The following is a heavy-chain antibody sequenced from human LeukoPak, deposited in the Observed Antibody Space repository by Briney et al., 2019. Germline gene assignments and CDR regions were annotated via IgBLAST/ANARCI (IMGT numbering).Heavy chain of an antibody. D-gene: IGHD3-3*01. Sequence: ASVKVSCKASGYTFTGYYMHWVRQAPGQGLEWMGWINPNSGGTNYAQKFQGRVTMTRDTSISTAYMELSRLRSDDTAVYYCARDEAIFGVGPFDYRGQGTLVTVSS. CDR1: GYTFTGYY. CDR2: INPNSGGT. CDR3: ARDEAIFGVGPFDY. V-gene: IGHV1-2*02. J-gene: IGHJ4*02.